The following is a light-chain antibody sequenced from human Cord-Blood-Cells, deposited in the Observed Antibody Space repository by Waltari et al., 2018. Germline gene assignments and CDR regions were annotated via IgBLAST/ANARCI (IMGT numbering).Light chain of an antibody. CDR1: SGRIASNY. CDR2: EDN. Sequence: NFMLTQPHSVSESPGKTVTISCTRSSGRIASNYVQWYQQRPGSAPPTVIYEDNQRPSGVPDRFSGSIDSSSNSASLTISGLKTEDEADYYCQSYDSSNWVFGGGTKLTVL. CDR3: QSYDSSNWV. J-gene: IGLJ3*02. V-gene: IGLV6-57*03.